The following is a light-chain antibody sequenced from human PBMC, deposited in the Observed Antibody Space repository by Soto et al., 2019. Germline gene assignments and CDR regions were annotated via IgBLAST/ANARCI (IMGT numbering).Light chain of an antibody. CDR1: GSDIATFNY. CDR3: NSYASTSFYV. V-gene: IGLV2-14*01. CDR2: QLT. J-gene: IGLJ1*01. Sequence: QSVLSQPASISGSPGQSITISCTGSGSDIATFNYVSWDQQYPGKAPKLLIHQLTSRASGVSHCFSGSKSGNTAALTISGLQPEDEAEYYCNSYASTSFYVFGTGTKVTVL.